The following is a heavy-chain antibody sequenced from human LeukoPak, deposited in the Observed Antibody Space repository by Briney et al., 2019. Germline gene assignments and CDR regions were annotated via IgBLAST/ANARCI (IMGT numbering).Heavy chain of an antibody. CDR1: EFTFSNFW. Sequence: GGSLRLSCAASEFTFSNFWMTWVRQAPGKGLEWVANIKQDGSGKTYVDSVKGRFTISRDNAKKSLYLQMNSLRVEDTAMYYCVRGRGMDVWGQGTTVTVSS. CDR3: VRGRGMDV. CDR2: IKQDGSGK. V-gene: IGHV3-7*01. J-gene: IGHJ6*02.